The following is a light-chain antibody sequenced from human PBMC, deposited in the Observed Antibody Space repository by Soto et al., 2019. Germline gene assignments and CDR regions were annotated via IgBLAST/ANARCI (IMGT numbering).Light chain of an antibody. CDR2: YDD. CDR1: NSNIGNNA. CDR3: AAWDDSLNGPV. Sequence: QSVLTQPPSVSGAPRQRVTISCSGSNSNIGNNAVNWYQQLPGKAPKLLIYYDDLLPSGVSDRFSGSKSGTSASLAISGLQSEDGAGYYGAAWDDSLNGPVFGGGTKLTVL. V-gene: IGLV1-36*01. J-gene: IGLJ2*01.